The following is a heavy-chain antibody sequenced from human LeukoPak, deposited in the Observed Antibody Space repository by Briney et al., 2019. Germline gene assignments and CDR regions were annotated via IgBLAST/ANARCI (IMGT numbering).Heavy chain of an antibody. CDR1: GFTFSSYS. V-gene: IGHV3-21*01. CDR3: ARDSRQAFDI. J-gene: IGHJ3*02. Sequence: GGSLRLSCAASGFTFSSYSMNWVRQASGKGLEWVSSISSSSSYIYYADSVKGRFTISRDNAKNSLYLQMNSLRAEDTAVYYCARDSRQAFDIWGQGTMVTVSS. CDR2: ISSSSSYI.